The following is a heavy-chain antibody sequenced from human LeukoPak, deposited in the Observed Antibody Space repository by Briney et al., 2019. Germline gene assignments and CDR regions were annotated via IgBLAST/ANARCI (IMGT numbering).Heavy chain of an antibody. CDR1: GYTFTSYA. D-gene: IGHD3-22*01. CDR3: ARDEPTYYYDSSAHDLDY. V-gene: IGHV1-3*01. Sequence: ASVKVSCKASGYTFTSYAMHWVRQAPGQRLEWMGWINAGNGNTKYSQKFQGRVTITRDTSASTAYMELSSLRSEDTAVYYCARDEPTYYYDSSAHDLDYWGQGTLVTVSS. CDR2: INAGNGNT. J-gene: IGHJ4*02.